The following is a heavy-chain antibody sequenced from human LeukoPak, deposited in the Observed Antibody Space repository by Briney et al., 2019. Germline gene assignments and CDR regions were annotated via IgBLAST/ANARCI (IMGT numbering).Heavy chain of an antibody. CDR2: ITGSGDRA. CDR1: GFSFSPLA. D-gene: IGHD3-10*01. Sequence: PGGFLRLSCVASGFSFSPLAMNWVRQAPGKGLDWVSGITGSGDRANYADSVKGRFTISRDNSKNTVYLQMNSLRVEDTAVYFCVKHSLITISPFDMWGQGTKVTVSS. CDR3: VKHSLITISPFDM. V-gene: IGHV3-23*01. J-gene: IGHJ3*02.